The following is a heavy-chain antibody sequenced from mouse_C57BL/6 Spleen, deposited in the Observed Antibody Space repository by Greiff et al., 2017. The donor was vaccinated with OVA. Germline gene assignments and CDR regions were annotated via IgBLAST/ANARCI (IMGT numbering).Heavy chain of an antibody. CDR1: GFNIKDYY. J-gene: IGHJ4*01. CDR3: ARGRSDGYTYAMDY. D-gene: IGHD2-3*01. V-gene: IGHV14-2*01. CDR2: IDPEDGET. Sequence: EVQGVESGAELVKPGASVKLSCTASGFNIKDYYMHWVKQRTEQGLEWIGRIDPEDGETKYAPKFQGKATITADTSSNTAYLQLSSLTSEDTAVYYCARGRSDGYTYAMDYWGQGTSVTVSS.